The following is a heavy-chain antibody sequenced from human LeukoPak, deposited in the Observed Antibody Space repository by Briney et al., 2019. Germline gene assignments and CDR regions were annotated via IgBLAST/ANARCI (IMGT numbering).Heavy chain of an antibody. CDR1: GFTFSSYW. D-gene: IGHD3-10*01. V-gene: IGHV3-74*01. CDR2: INNDGSDT. Sequence: GGSLRLSCAASGFTFSSYWTHWVRQAPGKGLEWVSRINNDGSDTTYADSVKGRFTASRDNAKNTLYGEMNSLRADDTAVYYCARGLRGPDYWGQGTLVTVSS. J-gene: IGHJ4*02. CDR3: ARGLRGPDY.